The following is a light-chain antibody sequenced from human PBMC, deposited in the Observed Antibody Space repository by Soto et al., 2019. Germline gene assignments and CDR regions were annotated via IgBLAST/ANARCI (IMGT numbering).Light chain of an antibody. CDR2: TNN. J-gene: IGLJ3*02. Sequence: QTVVPQPPSASGTPGQRVSISCSGSSSNIGSNTVNWYQQVPGAAPKLLIYTNNQRPSGVPDRFSGSKSGTSASLAISGLQSEDEADYYCAAWDDSLNGVVFGGGTKLTVL. CDR3: AAWDDSLNGVV. V-gene: IGLV1-44*01. CDR1: SSNIGSNT.